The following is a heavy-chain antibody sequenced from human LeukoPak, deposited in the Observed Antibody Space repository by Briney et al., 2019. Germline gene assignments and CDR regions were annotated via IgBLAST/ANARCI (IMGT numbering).Heavy chain of an antibody. CDR1: GFTFRNHG. V-gene: IGHV3-33*01. Sequence: PGGSLRLSCEASGFTFRNHGMYWVRQAPGKGLECVAVIWYDGSNKYYGDSVKDRFTISRDNSENTLYLQMNSLRVEDTAVYYCARWGEDSKLDHWGQGTLVTVSS. CDR3: ARWGEDSKLDH. CDR2: IWYDGSNK. J-gene: IGHJ4*02. D-gene: IGHD4-11*01.